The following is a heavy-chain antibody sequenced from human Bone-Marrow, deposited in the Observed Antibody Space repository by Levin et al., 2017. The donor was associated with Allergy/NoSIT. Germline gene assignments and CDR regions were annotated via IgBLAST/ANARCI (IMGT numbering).Heavy chain of an antibody. CDR1: GGTFNNYG. D-gene: IGHD2-21*02. CDR2: IIPLIPTA. Sequence: ASVKVSCKASGGTFNNYGISWVRQAPGQGLEWMGGIIPLIPTANYAQKFQGRVTITADESTSTAYMEMSSLGYEDTAVYYCAREFIVVVTAIPYYYYYGMDVWGQGTTVTVSS. J-gene: IGHJ6*02. CDR3: AREFIVVVTAIPYYYYYGMDV. V-gene: IGHV1-69*13.